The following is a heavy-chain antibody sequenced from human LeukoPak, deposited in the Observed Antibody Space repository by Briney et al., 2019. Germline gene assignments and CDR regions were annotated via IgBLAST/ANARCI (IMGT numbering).Heavy chain of an antibody. Sequence: ASVKVSCKASGYTFTNYYMHWVRQAPGQGLEWLGLITPSGGSTWYAQKFQGRVTMTRDMSTSTDYMELSSLRSEDTALYYCAKDIGYGSGGSYLGSYFDYWGQGTLVTVSS. CDR1: GYTFTNYY. J-gene: IGHJ4*02. CDR3: AKDIGYGSGGSYLGSYFDY. CDR2: ITPSGGST. V-gene: IGHV1-46*01. D-gene: IGHD1-26*01.